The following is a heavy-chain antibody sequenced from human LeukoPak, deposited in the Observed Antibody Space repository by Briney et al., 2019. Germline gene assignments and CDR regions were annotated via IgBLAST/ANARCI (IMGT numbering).Heavy chain of an antibody. V-gene: IGHV3-23*01. CDR2: ICASGRCT. D-gene: IGHD1-1*01. Sequence: GGSLRLSCAASGFSFVNNAMGWVRQAPGKGLEWVSGICASGRCTFYAAPVRGRFTVSRDNFKNSLYLQMNNLRAEDTAVYYCAKYINVPGTQLLGNYWGQGALVTVSS. CDR1: GFSFVNNA. J-gene: IGHJ4*02. CDR3: AKYINVPGTQLLGNY.